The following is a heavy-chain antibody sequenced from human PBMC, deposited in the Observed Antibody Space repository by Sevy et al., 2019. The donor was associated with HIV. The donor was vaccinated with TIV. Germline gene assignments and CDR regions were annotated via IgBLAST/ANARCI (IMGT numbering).Heavy chain of an antibody. CDR1: GFTFSSYD. CDR2: IGTAGDT. J-gene: IGHJ6*02. CDR3: ARGHSSSWYAYYYYGMDV. D-gene: IGHD6-13*01. Sequence: GGSLRLSCAASGFTFSSYDMHWVRQATGKGLEWVSAIGTAGDTYYPGSVKGRFTISRENAKNSLYLQMNSLRAGETALYYCARGHSSSWYAYYYYGMDVWGQGTTVTVSS. V-gene: IGHV3-13*01.